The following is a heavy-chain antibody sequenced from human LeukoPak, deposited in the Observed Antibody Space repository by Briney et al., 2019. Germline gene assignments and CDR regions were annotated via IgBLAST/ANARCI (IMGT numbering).Heavy chain of an antibody. CDR3: VAGERDFDC. J-gene: IGHJ4*02. V-gene: IGHV3-74*01. D-gene: IGHD1-26*01. Sequence: GGSLRLSCAASGFTFSSYWMHWVRQAPGKGLVWVAGIHGDGTIIYYADSVKGRFTISRDNAKNTLYLQMNSLRAEDTAVYYCVAGERDFDCWGQGVLVTVSS. CDR1: GFTFSSYW. CDR2: IHGDGTII.